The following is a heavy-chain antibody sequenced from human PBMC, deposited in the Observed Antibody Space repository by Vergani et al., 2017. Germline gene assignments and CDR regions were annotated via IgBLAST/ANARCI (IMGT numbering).Heavy chain of an antibody. CDR2: IWYDGSNK. CDR1: GFTFSSYG. D-gene: IGHD3-10*01. V-gene: IGHV3-33*06. Sequence: QVQLVESGGGVVQPGRSLRLSCAASGFTFSSYGMHWVRQAPGKGLEWVAVIWYDGSNKYYADSVKGRFTISRDNSKNTLYLQMNSLRAEDTAVYYCAKLPWGFGDYRPRRDYFDYWGQGTLVTVSS. CDR3: AKLPWGFGDYRPRRDYFDY. J-gene: IGHJ4*02.